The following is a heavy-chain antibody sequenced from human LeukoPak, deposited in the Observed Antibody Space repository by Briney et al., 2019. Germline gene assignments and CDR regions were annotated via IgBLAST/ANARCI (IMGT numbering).Heavy chain of an antibody. J-gene: IGHJ4*02. Sequence: SETLSLTCTVSGGSISSSSYYWGWIRRPPGEGLEWIGTIYYSGSTYYNPSLKSRVTISVDTSKNQFSLKLSSVTAADTAVFYCARPPVRGGNYFDYWGQGTLVTVSS. CDR1: GGSISSSSYY. CDR3: ARPPVRGGNYFDY. D-gene: IGHD3-10*01. CDR2: IYYSGST. V-gene: IGHV4-39*01.